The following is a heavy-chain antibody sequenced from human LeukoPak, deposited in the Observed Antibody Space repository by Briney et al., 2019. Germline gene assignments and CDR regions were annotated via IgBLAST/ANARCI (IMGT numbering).Heavy chain of an antibody. CDR3: ARSEGIAARFRY. V-gene: IGHV4-34*01. CDR2: INHSGST. D-gene: IGHD6-6*01. CDR1: GGSFSGYY. J-gene: IGHJ4*02. Sequence: SETLSLTCAVYGGSFSGYYWSWIRQPPGKGLEWIGEINHSGSTNYNPSLKSRVTISVGTSKNQFSLKLSSVAAADTAVYYCARSEGIAARFRYWGQGTLVTVSS.